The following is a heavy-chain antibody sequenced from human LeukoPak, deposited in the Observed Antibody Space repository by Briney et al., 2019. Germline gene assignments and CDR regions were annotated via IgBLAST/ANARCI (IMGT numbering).Heavy chain of an antibody. CDR3: ARVPVVTPRASRIKRYLDL. V-gene: IGHV1-8*01. D-gene: IGHD4-23*01. J-gene: IGHJ2*01. CDR1: GYTFTSYD. CDR2: MTPNSGDT. Sequence: ASVKVSCKASGYTFTSYDINWVRQATGQGLEWMGWMTPNSGDTGYAQKFQGRVTMTRNTSISTAYMELSSLRSEDTAVYYCARVPVVTPRASRIKRYLDLWGRGTLVTVSS.